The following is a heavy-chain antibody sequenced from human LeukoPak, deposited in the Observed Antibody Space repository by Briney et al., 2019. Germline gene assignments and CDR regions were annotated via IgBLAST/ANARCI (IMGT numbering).Heavy chain of an antibody. D-gene: IGHD3-3*01. J-gene: IGHJ6*03. CDR3: AKEIERFLEWTPPSDYMDV. V-gene: IGHV3-30*02. CDR1: GFTFTSYA. CDR2: IRYDGSNK. Sequence: GGSLRLSCAASGFTFTSYAMSWVRQAPGKGLEWVAFIRYDGSNKYYADSVKGRFTISRDNSKNTLYLQMNSLRAEDTAVYYCAKEIERFLEWTPPSDYMDVWGKGTTVTVSS.